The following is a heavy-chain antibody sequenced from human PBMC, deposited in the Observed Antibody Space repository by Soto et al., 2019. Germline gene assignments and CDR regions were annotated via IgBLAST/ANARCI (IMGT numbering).Heavy chain of an antibody. CDR2: IPPFSATA. CDR1: GGPFSRYA. CDR3: ATSGGAPTWFDP. Sequence: QVQLVQSGAEVKQPGSSVKVSCKASGGPFSRYAFTWVRQAPGQGLEWMGGIPPFSATAAYAQKFQGRVMITVDEATSTAYWGFSSRGSEDRAVYFCATSGGAPTWFDPWGEGTLVIVSS. V-gene: IGHV1-69*12. J-gene: IGHJ5*02. D-gene: IGHD3-10*01.